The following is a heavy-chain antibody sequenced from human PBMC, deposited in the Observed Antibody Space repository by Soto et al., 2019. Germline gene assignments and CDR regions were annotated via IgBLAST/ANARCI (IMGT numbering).Heavy chain of an antibody. CDR3: ATALGYCSGGSCSDDAFDI. V-gene: IGHV6-1*01. J-gene: IGHJ3*02. CDR1: GDSVSSNSAA. D-gene: IGHD2-15*01. CDR2: TYYRSKWYN. Sequence: PSQTLSLTCAISGDSVSSNSAAWNWIRQSPSRGLEWLGRTYYRSKWYNDYAVSVKSRITINPDTSKNQFSLQLNSVTPEDTAVYYCATALGYCSGGSCSDDAFDIWGQGTMVTVSS.